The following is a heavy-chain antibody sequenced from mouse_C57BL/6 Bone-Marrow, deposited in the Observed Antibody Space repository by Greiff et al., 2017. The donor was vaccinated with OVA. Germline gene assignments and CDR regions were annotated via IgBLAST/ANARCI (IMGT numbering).Heavy chain of an antibody. CDR2: IHPNSGST. V-gene: IGHV1-64*01. Sequence: VQLQQPGAELVKPGASVKLSCKASGYTFTSYWMHWVKQRPGQGLEWIGMIHPNSGSTNYNEKFKSKATLTVDKSSSTAYMQLSSLTSEDSAVYYGAKRSFYGSSYDWYFDVWGTGTTVTVSS. CDR3: AKRSFYGSSYDWYFDV. CDR1: GYTFTSYW. J-gene: IGHJ1*03. D-gene: IGHD1-1*01.